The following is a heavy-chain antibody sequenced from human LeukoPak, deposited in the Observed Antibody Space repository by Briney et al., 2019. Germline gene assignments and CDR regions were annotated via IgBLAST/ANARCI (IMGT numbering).Heavy chain of an antibody. J-gene: IGHJ4*02. CDR1: GGTFSSYA. CDR2: IIPIFGTA. V-gene: IGHV1-69*13. Sequence: GASVKVSCKASGGTFSSYAISWVRQAPGQGLEWMGGIIPIFGTANYAQKFQGRVTITADESTSTAYMELSSLRSEDTAVYYCARDRGVAAAGTFDYWGQGTLVTVSS. CDR3: ARDRGVAAAGTFDY. D-gene: IGHD6-13*01.